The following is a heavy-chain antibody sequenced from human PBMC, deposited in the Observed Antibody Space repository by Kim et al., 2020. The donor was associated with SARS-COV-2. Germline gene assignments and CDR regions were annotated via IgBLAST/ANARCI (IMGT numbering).Heavy chain of an antibody. J-gene: IGHJ5*02. D-gene: IGHD3-3*01. Sequence: PSLKSRVTISVDTSKNQFSLKLSSVTAADTAVYYCARVENYDFWSGPFDPWGQGTLVTVSS. CDR3: ARVENYDFWSGPFDP. V-gene: IGHV4-34*01.